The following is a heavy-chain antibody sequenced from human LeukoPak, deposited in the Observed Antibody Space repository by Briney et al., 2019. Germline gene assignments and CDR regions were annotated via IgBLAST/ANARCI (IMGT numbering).Heavy chain of an antibody. V-gene: IGHV3-21*01. CDR3: ARDVGGVVIPSPLSPQFDY. Sequence: GGSLRLSCAASGFTFSSYSMNWVRQAPGKGLEWVSSISSSSSYIYYADSVKGRFTISRDTAKNSLYLQMNSLRAEDTAVYYCARDVGGVVIPSPLSPQFDYWGQGTLVTVSS. CDR2: ISSSSSYI. D-gene: IGHD3-3*01. J-gene: IGHJ4*02. CDR1: GFTFSSYS.